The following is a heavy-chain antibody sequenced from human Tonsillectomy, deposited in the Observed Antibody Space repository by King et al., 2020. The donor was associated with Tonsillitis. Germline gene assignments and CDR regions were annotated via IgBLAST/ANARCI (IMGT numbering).Heavy chain of an antibody. D-gene: IGHD4/OR15-4a*01. V-gene: IGHV1-2*02. J-gene: IGHJ4*01. CDR1: GYTFTGYY. CDR3: AREAMTYDYGFFDY. CDR2: IKANSGDA. Sequence: VQLVESGAEVKKPGASVKVSCKASGYTFTGYYLHWVRQAPGQGLEWRGWIKANSGDANYAQKFQGRVTMTRDTSISTAYMEMSRLISDDTAVYFCAREAMTYDYGFFDYWGQGTLVTVSS.